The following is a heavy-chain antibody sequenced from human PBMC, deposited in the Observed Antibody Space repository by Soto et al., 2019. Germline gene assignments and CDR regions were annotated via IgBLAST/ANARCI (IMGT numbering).Heavy chain of an antibody. J-gene: IGHJ6*02. CDR3: ARGIAVAHADYYYYGMDV. D-gene: IGHD6-19*01. Sequence: QVQLVESGGGVVQPGRSLRLSCAASGFTFSSYGMHWVRQAPGKGLEWVAVIWYDGSNKYYADSVKGRFTISRDNSKNTLYLQMTSLRAEDTAVYYCARGIAVAHADYYYYGMDVWGQGTTVTVSS. CDR2: IWYDGSNK. V-gene: IGHV3-33*01. CDR1: GFTFSSYG.